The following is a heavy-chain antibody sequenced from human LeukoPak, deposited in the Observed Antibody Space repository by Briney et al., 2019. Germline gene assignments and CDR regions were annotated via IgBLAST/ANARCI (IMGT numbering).Heavy chain of an antibody. CDR3: ARDLGGSYSDAFDI. V-gene: IGHV4-34*01. Sequence: SETLSLTCAVYGGSFSGYYWSWIRQPPGKGLEWIGEINHSGSTNYNPSLKSRGTISVDTSKNQFSLKLSSVTAADTAVYYCARDLGGSYSDAFDIWGQGTKVTVSS. CDR1: GGSFSGYY. J-gene: IGHJ3*02. D-gene: IGHD1-26*01. CDR2: INHSGST.